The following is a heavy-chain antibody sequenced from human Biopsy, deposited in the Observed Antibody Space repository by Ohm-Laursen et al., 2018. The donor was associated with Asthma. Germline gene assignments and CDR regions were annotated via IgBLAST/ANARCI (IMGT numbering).Heavy chain of an antibody. V-gene: IGHV3-30*03. CDR3: ARQSGQEYGDSIPFDT. CDR2: VSSDGHNK. D-gene: IGHD3-22*01. Sequence: SLRLSCAASGFVFSQRGMHWVRQGPGKGLEWVALVSSDGHNKYYEDSVKGRFTISRDNSRNRLYLQINSLTVEDPAVYFCARQSGQEYGDSIPFDTWGQGTKVAVSS. J-gene: IGHJ3*02. CDR1: GFVFSQRG.